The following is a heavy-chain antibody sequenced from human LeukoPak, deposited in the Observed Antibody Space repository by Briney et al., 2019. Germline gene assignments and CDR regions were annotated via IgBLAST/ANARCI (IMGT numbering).Heavy chain of an antibody. J-gene: IGHJ4*02. CDR3: ARDHDYGDYPDY. CDR1: GGSISSYY. V-gene: IGHV4-4*07. D-gene: IGHD4-17*01. Sequence: SETLSLTCTVSGGSISSYYWSWIRQPAGKGLEWIGRIYTSESTNYKPSLKSRVTMSVDTSKNQFSLKLSSVTAADTAVYYLARDHDYGDYPDYWGQGTLVTVSS. CDR2: IYTSEST.